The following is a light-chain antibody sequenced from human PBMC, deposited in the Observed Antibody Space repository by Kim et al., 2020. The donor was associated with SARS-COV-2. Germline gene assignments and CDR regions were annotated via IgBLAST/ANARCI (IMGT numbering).Light chain of an antibody. J-gene: IGLJ3*02. Sequence: QTATLTCTGNRDNVGDQGAAWLQQHQGHPPKLLSFRDNNRPSGISERFSASRSGNTASLTITGLQPEDEADYYCSAWDRSLGAWVFGGGTKVTVL. V-gene: IGLV10-54*04. CDR3: SAWDRSLGAWV. CDR2: RDN. CDR1: RDNVGDQG.